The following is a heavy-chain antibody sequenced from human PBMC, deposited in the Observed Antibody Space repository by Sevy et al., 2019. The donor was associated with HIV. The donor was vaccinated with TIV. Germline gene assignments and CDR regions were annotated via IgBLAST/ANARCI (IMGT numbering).Heavy chain of an antibody. CDR1: GGTFSSYA. CDR2: IIPIFGTA. Sequence: ASVKVSCKASGGTFSSYAISWVRQAPGQGLEWMGGIIPIFGTANYAQKFQGRVTITADESTSTAYMELSSLRSEDTAAEYCAGGRAAAEHDLHYYYYYGMDVWGQGTTVTVSS. J-gene: IGHJ6*02. V-gene: IGHV1-69*13. CDR3: AGGRAAAEHDLHYYYYYGMDV. D-gene: IGHD6-13*01.